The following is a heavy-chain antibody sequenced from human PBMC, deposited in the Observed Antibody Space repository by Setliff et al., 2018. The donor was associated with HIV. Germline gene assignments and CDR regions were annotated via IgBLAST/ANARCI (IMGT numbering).Heavy chain of an antibody. CDR2: ISDSGTT. Sequence: PSETLSLTCSVSGGSINNYYWSWIRQPPGKGLEWIGYISDSGTTNYNPSLKSRVTMSVDTSKNQFSLKLSSLTAADTAVYYCARITDDYSRYYHYMDVWGKGTTVTVSS. V-gene: IGHV4-59*01. CDR1: GGSINNYY. D-gene: IGHD4-4*01. CDR3: ARITDDYSRYYHYMDV. J-gene: IGHJ6*03.